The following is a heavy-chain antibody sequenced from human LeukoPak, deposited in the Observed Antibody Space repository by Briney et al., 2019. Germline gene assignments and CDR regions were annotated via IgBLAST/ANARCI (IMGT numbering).Heavy chain of an antibody. Sequence: GRSLTLSCAASGFTFSSYGMHWVRQAPGKGLEWVAVISYDGSNKYYADSVKGRFTISRDNSKNTLYLQMNSLRAEDTAVYYCARDGVGDTARPHYYYGMDVWGKGTTVTVSS. CDR1: GFTFSSYG. V-gene: IGHV3-30*03. CDR3: ARDGVGDTARPHYYYGMDV. D-gene: IGHD5-18*01. CDR2: ISYDGSNK. J-gene: IGHJ6*04.